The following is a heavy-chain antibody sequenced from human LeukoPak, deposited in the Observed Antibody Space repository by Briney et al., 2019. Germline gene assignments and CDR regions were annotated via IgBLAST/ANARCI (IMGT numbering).Heavy chain of an antibody. J-gene: IGHJ6*03. CDR2: IYYSGST. CDR1: GGSISSSTYY. CDR3: ARLGWDSSSHYYYYMDV. V-gene: IGHV4-39*07. Sequence: SETLSLTCTVSGGSISSSTYYWGWIRQPPGKGLEWIGSIYYSGSTYYNPSLKSRVTISVDTSKNQFSLKLSSVTAADTAVYYCARLGWDSSSHYYYYMDVWGKGTTVTVSS. D-gene: IGHD6-6*01.